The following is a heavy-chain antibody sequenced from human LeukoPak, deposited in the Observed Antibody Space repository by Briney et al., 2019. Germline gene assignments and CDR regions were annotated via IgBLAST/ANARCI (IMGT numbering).Heavy chain of an antibody. J-gene: IGHJ3*02. V-gene: IGHV3-20*04. Sequence: GGSLRLSCAASGFTFDDYGMNWVRQAPGKGLEWVSGINWNGGSTGYADSVKVRFTISRDNAKNTLYLQMNRQRAEDTAMYYCARAGLGAIDIWGQGTMVTVSS. CDR3: ARAGLGAIDI. CDR2: INWNGGST. CDR1: GFTFDDYG.